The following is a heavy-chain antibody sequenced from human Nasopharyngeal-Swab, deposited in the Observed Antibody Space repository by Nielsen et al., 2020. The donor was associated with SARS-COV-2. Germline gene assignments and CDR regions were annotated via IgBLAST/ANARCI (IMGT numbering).Heavy chain of an antibody. CDR2: ISGSGSYV. CDR1: GFTFNSYS. Sequence: GASLKISCAGSGFTFNSYSMIWVRQVPGEGLEWVSSISGSGSYVDYADSVKGRFTLSKDSAKNSLYLQMNSLRADDTAVYFCARIAGRGSIYYYYMDVWGQGTTVTVSS. D-gene: IGHD1-26*01. V-gene: IGHV3-21*01. CDR3: ARIAGRGSIYYYYMDV. J-gene: IGHJ6*03.